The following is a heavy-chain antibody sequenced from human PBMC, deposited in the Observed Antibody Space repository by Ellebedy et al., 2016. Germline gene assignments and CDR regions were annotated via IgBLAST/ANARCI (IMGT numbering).Heavy chain of an antibody. CDR3: AKDRDYYGSGSYGGGAFDI. V-gene: IGHV3-23*01. J-gene: IGHJ3*02. D-gene: IGHD3-10*01. Sequence: GGSLRLXCAASGFTFNNYWMHWVRQAPGKGLEWVSAISGSGGSTYYADSVKGRFTISRDNSKNTLYLEMNSLRAEDTAVYYCAKDRDYYGSGSYGGGAFDIWGQGTMVSVSA. CDR1: GFTFNNYW. CDR2: ISGSGGST.